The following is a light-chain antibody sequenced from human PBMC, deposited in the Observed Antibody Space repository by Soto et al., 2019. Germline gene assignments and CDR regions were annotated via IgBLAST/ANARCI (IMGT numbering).Light chain of an antibody. J-gene: IGKJ4*01. CDR3: LQHNAYPLT. CDR2: AAS. Sequence: DIQMTQSPSSLSVSIGDRVTITCRASQGIGNDLGWYQQKPDKAPRSLISAASNLQSGVPSRFSGSGSGTEFTLTISSVQPEDFAIYYCLQHNAYPLTFGGGTKVDIK. CDR1: QGIGND. V-gene: IGKV1-17*01.